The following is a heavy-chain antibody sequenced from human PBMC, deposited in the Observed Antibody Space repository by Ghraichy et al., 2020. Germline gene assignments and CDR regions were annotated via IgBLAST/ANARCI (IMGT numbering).Heavy chain of an antibody. V-gene: IGHV1-18*01. D-gene: IGHD2-2*01. CDR1: GYTFTSYG. CDR2: ISAYNGNT. CDR3: ARVLPFDLRTILPVPAAKGAFDI. J-gene: IGHJ3*02. Sequence: ASVKVSCKASGYTFTSYGISWVRQAPGQGLEWMGWISAYNGNTDYAQKFRGRVTMTTDTSTSTAYVELRSLRSDDTAVYYCARVLPFDLRTILPVPAAKGAFDIWGQGTMVTVSS.